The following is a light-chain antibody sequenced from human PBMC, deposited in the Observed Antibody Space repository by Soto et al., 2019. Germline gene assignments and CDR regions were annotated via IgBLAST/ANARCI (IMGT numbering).Light chain of an antibody. Sequence: QSALTQPASVSGSPGQSITISCTGTSSDIDNYNYVSWYQQHPGKAPKLMIYEVNNRPSGVSDRFSGSKSGNTASLTISGLQAEDEADYYCSSYTTSITIFGGVTKITVL. CDR1: SSDIDNYNY. CDR3: SSYTTSITI. J-gene: IGLJ2*01. V-gene: IGLV2-14*01. CDR2: EVN.